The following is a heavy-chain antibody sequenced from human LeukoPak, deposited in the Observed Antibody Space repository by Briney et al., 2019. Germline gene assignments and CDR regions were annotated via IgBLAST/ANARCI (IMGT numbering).Heavy chain of an antibody. CDR2: IFHSGDT. V-gene: IGHV4-59*01. J-gene: IGHJ4*02. CDR3: ARGGNSGIWAYYVDY. Sequence: SETLSLTCTVSGGSISSYYWSWLRQPPGKGLEWIGYIFHSGDTNYNPSLKSRVTISADTSKNQFSLRLSSVTAADTAVYYCARGGNSGIWAYYVDYWGQGTLVTVSS. D-gene: IGHD3-10*01. CDR1: GGSISSYY.